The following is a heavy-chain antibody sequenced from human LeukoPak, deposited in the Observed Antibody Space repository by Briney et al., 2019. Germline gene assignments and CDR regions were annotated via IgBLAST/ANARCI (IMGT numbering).Heavy chain of an antibody. D-gene: IGHD1-14*01. Sequence: PSETLSLTCAVYGGSFSGYYWSWIRQPPGKGLEWIGEINHSGSTNYNPSLKSRVTISVDTSKNQFSLKLSSVTAADTAVYYCARGRTSSSYHFDYWAREPWSPSPQ. CDR2: INHSGST. J-gene: IGHJ4*02. CDR1: GGSFSGYY. CDR3: ARGRTSSSYHFDY. V-gene: IGHV4-34*01.